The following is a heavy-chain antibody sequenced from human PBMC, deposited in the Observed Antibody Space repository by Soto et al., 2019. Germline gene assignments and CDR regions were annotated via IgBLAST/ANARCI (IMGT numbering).Heavy chain of an antibody. Sequence: ASVKVSFKASGYTLTSYAIHLVRQAPGQRLEWMGWINAGNGNTKYSQKFQGRVTITRDTSASTAYMELSSLRSEDTAVYYCARDPGGNSAGWFDPWGQGTLVTVSS. V-gene: IGHV1-3*01. J-gene: IGHJ5*02. CDR3: ARDPGGNSAGWFDP. CDR2: INAGNGNT. D-gene: IGHD2-21*02. CDR1: GYTLTSYA.